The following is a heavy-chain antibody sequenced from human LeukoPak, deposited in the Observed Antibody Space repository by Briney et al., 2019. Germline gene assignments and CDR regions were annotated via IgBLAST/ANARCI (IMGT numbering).Heavy chain of an antibody. Sequence: SETLSLPCTVSGGSIISGSYYWSWIRQPAGQGLEWIGRIYTSGSTNYNPSLKSRVTISVDTSKNQFSLKLSAVTAADTAGYYCARSSAVVVAATFDYWGQGTLVTVSS. CDR2: IYTSGST. CDR1: GGSIISGSYY. D-gene: IGHD2-15*01. V-gene: IGHV4-61*02. CDR3: ARSSAVVVAATFDY. J-gene: IGHJ4*02.